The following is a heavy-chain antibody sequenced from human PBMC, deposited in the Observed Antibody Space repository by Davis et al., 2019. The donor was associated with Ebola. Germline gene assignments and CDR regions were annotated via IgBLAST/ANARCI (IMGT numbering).Heavy chain of an antibody. CDR3: ARLIHHDYGDYRWVDY. D-gene: IGHD4-17*01. CDR1: GGSISSGSYY. J-gene: IGHJ4*02. Sequence: PSETLSLTCTVSGGSISSGSYYWSWIRQPAGKGLEWIGHIYTSGSTNYNPSLKSRVTISVDTSKNQFALKLSSVTAADTAVYYCARLIHHDYGDYRWVDYWGQGTLVTVSS. V-gene: IGHV4-61*09. CDR2: IYTSGST.